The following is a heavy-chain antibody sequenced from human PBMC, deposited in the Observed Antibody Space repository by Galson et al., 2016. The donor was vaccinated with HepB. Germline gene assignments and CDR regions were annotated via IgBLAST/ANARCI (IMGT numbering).Heavy chain of an antibody. CDR2: IWYDGSNK. CDR3: ARDIGDFWSGYSPHFDY. CDR1: GFTFSSYG. J-gene: IGHJ4*02. D-gene: IGHD3-3*01. V-gene: IGHV3-33*01. Sequence: SLRLSCAASGFTFSSYGMHWVRQAPGKGLEWVAVIWYDGSNKYYADSVKGRFNISRDNFKNTLYLQMNSLRAEDTAVYYCARDIGDFWSGYSPHFDYWGQGTLVTVSS.